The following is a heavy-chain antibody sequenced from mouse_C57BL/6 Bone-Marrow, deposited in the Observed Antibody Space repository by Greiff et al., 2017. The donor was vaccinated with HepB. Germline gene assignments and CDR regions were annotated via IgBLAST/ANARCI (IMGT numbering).Heavy chain of an antibody. CDR3: ARDRYYGSSFYWYFDV. J-gene: IGHJ1*03. Sequence: EVKLLESGPGMVKPSQSLSLTCTVTGYSITSGYDWHWIRHFPGNKLEWMGYISYSGSTNYNPSLKSRISITHDTSKNHFFLKLNSVTTEDTATYYCARDRYYGSSFYWYFDVWGTGTTVTVSS. CDR2: ISYSGST. D-gene: IGHD1-1*01. V-gene: IGHV3-1*01. CDR1: GYSITSGYD.